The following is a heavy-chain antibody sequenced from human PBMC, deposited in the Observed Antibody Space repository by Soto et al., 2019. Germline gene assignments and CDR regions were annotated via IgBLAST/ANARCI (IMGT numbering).Heavy chain of an antibody. J-gene: IGHJ5*02. CDR3: ARLGIYYDIVTGYQNWFDP. CDR2: IYYSGST. CDR1: GGSISSSSYY. D-gene: IGHD3-9*01. Sequence: SETLSLTCTVSGGSISSSSYYWGWIRQPPGKGLEWIGSIYYSGSTYYNPSLKSRVTISVDTSKNQFSLKLSSVTAADTAVYYCARLGIYYDIVTGYQNWFDPWGQGTLVTVSS. V-gene: IGHV4-39*01.